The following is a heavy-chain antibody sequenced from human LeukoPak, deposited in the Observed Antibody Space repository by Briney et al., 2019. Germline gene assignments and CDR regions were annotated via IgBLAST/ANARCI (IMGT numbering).Heavy chain of an antibody. CDR3: ATNIPTPTTSPPLGY. Sequence: PSETLSLTCTVSGGSISTYNWNWIRQPPGKGLEWIGNVDYSGRTKYSPSLKSRVTISADTSKYQFSLDLNSVTAADTAVYYCATNIPTPTTSPPLGYWGQGALVIVSS. CDR2: VDYSGRT. D-gene: IGHD1-26*01. V-gene: IGHV4-59*08. J-gene: IGHJ4*02. CDR1: GGSISTYN.